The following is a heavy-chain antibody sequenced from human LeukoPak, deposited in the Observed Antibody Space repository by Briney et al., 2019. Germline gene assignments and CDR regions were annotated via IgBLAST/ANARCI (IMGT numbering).Heavy chain of an antibody. J-gene: IGHJ5*02. CDR1: GGSISSYY. CDR3: ARGQAYCSSTSCPWGENWFDP. V-gene: IGHV4-4*07. CDR2: IYTSGST. Sequence: PSETLSLTCTVSGGSISSYYWSWIRQPAGKGLEWIGRIYTSGSTNYNPSLKSRVTMSVDTSKNQFSLKLSSVAAADTAVYYCARGQAYCSSTSCPWGENWFDPWGQGTLVTVSS. D-gene: IGHD2-2*01.